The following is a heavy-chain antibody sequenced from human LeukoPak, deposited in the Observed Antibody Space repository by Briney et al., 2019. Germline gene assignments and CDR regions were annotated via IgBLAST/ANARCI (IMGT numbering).Heavy chain of an antibody. D-gene: IGHD3-16*01. CDR3: AKGYYDYVWGCYYFDY. CDR1: GFTFSSYA. Sequence: GGSLRLSCAASGFTFSSYAMSWVRQAPGEGLEWVSAISGRGGSTYYADSGKGRFTTPRDNSRDTLYLQMNSLRAEDTAVYYCAKGYYDYVWGCYYFDYWGQGTLATVSS. V-gene: IGHV3-23*01. CDR2: ISGRGGST. J-gene: IGHJ4*02.